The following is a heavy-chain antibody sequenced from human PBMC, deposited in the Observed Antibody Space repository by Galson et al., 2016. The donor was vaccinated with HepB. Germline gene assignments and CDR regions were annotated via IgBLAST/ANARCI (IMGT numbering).Heavy chain of an antibody. Sequence: SLRLSCAASGFTFSRCDMHWVRHVTGKGLEWVSAIGTAGDTYYPGSVKGRFTISRENAKNSLYLQMNSLRAEDTAVYYCAREGGGYGGYYYFDMEVWGQGPTVTVSS. CDR3: AREGGGYGGYYYFDMEV. CDR1: GFTFSRCD. D-gene: IGHD5-18*01. J-gene: IGHJ6*02. V-gene: IGHV3-13*01. CDR2: IGTAGDT.